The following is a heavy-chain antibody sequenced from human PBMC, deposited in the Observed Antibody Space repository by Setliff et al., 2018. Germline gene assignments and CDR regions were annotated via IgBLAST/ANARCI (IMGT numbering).Heavy chain of an antibody. CDR3: LRLVRYCTKIACQATSGDEV. J-gene: IGHJ4*02. V-gene: IGHV1-18*01. Sequence: ASVKVSCKASGCTLSNSILSWVRQAPGQGLEWVGWISVYNGKTYFAQKFQDRITLTTDTSTNTGYLELRGLRSDDTAVYYCLRLVRYCTKIACQATSGDEVWGLGTLVTV. CDR1: GCTLSNSI. CDR2: ISVYNGKT. D-gene: IGHD2-8*01.